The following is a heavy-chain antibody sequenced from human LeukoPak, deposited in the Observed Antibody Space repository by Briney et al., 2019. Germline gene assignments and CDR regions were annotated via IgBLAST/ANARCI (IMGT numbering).Heavy chain of an antibody. V-gene: IGHV3-21*01. Sequence: PGGSLRLSCAASGFTFSSYSMNWVRQAPGKGLEWVPSISSSSSYIYYADSVKGRFTISRDNAKNSLYLQMNSLRAEDTAVYYCARVDTGYSSSWRGYWGQGTLVTVSS. J-gene: IGHJ4*02. D-gene: IGHD6-13*01. CDR3: ARVDTGYSSSWRGY. CDR2: ISSSSSYI. CDR1: GFTFSSYS.